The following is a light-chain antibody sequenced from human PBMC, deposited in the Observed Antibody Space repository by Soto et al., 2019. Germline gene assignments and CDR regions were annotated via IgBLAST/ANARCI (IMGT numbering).Light chain of an antibody. V-gene: IGLV2-14*01. J-gene: IGLJ2*01. CDR3: AAWDDSLVV. Sequence: QSALTQPASVSGTPGQSITISCTGSNSDVGIYDFVSWYQHHPGRAPKLIVSEVSHRPSGVSNRFSGSKSGNTASLTISGLQSEDEADYYCAAWDDSLVVFGGGTKLTVL. CDR2: EVS. CDR1: NSDVGIYDF.